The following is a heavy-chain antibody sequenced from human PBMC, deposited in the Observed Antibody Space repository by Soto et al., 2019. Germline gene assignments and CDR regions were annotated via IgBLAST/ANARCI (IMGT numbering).Heavy chain of an antibody. CDR2: IYHSGRT. CDR3: ARWVEVSLDYFDS. CDR1: GGSMSNGYYY. D-gene: IGHD1-20*01. J-gene: IGHJ4*02. Sequence: TSETLSLTCTVSGGSMSNGYYYWSWVRQNPGKGLEWIGHIYHSGRTYYNPSLKSRVGILVDTSKNQFSLNLNSVTAADTAVYYCARWVEVSLDYFDSWGQGTLVTVSS. V-gene: IGHV4-31*03.